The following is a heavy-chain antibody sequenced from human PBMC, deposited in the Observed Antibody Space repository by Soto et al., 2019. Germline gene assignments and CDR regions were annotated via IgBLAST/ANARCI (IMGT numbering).Heavy chain of an antibody. V-gene: IGHV4-59*08. J-gene: IGHJ4*02. CDR2: IYYSGST. CDR1: GGAIGSYY. Sequence: PAETLSLTCTVSGGAIGSYYWSWFREPPGKGLEWIGYIYYSGSTSYNPSLKSRLSISLETSKKQFSLRLTSVTAADTAVYFCVRSSIEPRIFMYPFDYWGLGTLVTVS. D-gene: IGHD6-6*01. CDR3: VRSSIEPRIFMYPFDY.